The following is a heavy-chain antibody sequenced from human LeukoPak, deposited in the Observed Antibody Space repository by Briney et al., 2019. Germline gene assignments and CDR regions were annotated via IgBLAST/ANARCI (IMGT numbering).Heavy chain of an antibody. CDR1: GFTFSSYG. J-gene: IGHJ4*02. CDR2: ISYDGSNK. Sequence: GGSLRLSCAASGFTFSSYGMHWVRQAPGKGLEWVAVISYDGSNKYYADSVKGRFTISRDNSKNTLYLQMNSLRAEDTAVYYCAKVEGTSDYFDYWGQGTLVTVSS. D-gene: IGHD1-1*01. CDR3: AKVEGTSDYFDY. V-gene: IGHV3-30*18.